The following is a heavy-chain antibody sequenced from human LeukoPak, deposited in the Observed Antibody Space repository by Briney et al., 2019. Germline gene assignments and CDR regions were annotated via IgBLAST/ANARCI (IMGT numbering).Heavy chain of an antibody. CDR2: VSYDGSSA. V-gene: IGHV3-30-3*01. CDR3: ARQFGTTDGAFDI. D-gene: IGHD1-1*01. CDR1: GFTFSTYA. Sequence: PGGSLRLSCAASGFTFSTYAMHWVRQAPGKGLEWVAVVSYDGSSAYYADSVKGRFTISRDNSKNTLYLQVNSLRAEDTAVFYCARQFGTTDGAFDIWGQGTMVTVSS. J-gene: IGHJ3*02.